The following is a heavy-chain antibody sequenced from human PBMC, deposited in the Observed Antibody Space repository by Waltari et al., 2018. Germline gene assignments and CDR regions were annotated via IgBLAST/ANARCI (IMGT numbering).Heavy chain of an antibody. CDR2: FDPEDGET. D-gene: IGHD6-19*01. CDR1: GYTLTELS. Sequence: QVQLVQSGAEVKKPGASVKVSCKVSGYTLTELSMHWVRQAPGKGLEWMGGFDPEDGETIYAQKFQGRVTMTEDTSTDTAYMELSSLRSEDTAVYYCATGVPNSSGWYNAFDIWGQGTMVTVSS. J-gene: IGHJ3*02. CDR3: ATGVPNSSGWYNAFDI. V-gene: IGHV1-24*01.